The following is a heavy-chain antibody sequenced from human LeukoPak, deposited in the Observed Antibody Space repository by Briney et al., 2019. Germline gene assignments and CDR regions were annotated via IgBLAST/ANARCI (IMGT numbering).Heavy chain of an antibody. J-gene: IGHJ4*02. Sequence: ASVKVSCKASGYTFTSYYMHWVRQAPGQGLGWMGIINPSGGSTSYAQKFQGRVTMTRDTSTRTVYMELSSLRSEDTAVYYCASTLYGDYEDYWGQGTLVTVSS. CDR3: ASTLYGDYEDY. V-gene: IGHV1-46*01. CDR2: INPSGGST. CDR1: GYTFTSYY. D-gene: IGHD4-17*01.